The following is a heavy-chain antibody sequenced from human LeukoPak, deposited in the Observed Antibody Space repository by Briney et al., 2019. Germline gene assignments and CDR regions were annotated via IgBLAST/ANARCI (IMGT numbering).Heavy chain of an antibody. CDR1: GFTFSSYS. V-gene: IGHV3-21*01. J-gene: IGHJ3*02. D-gene: IGHD3-22*01. Sequence: GGSPRPSCAASGFTFSSYSMNWVRQAPGKGLEWVSSISSSSSYIYYADSVKGRFTISRDNAKNSLYLQMNSLRAEDTAVYYCAKNENYYDSSGTAFDIWGQGTMVSVSS. CDR2: ISSSSSYI. CDR3: AKNENYYDSSGTAFDI.